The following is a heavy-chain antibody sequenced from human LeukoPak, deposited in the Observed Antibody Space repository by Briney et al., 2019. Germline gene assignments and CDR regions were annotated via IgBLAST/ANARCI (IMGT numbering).Heavy chain of an antibody. D-gene: IGHD3-22*01. J-gene: IGHJ4*02. Sequence: GGSLRLFCAASGFTFDDYAMYWVRQAPGKGLEWVSGISWNSGSIGYADSVKGRFTISRDNAKNSLYLQMNSLRAEDTALYYCAKDLAYDSSASLDYWGQGTLVTVSS. CDR1: GFTFDDYA. CDR3: AKDLAYDSSASLDY. V-gene: IGHV3-9*01. CDR2: ISWNSGSI.